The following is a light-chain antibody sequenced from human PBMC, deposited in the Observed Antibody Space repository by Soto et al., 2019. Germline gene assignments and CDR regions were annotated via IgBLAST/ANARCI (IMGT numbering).Light chain of an antibody. CDR1: SSDVGSYNR. CDR2: HVV. CDR3: CSYADGQTLA. Sequence: QSVLTQPPSVSGSPGQSVTISCTGTSSDVGSYNRVSWYQQPPGTAPKVMIYHVVQRPSGVPDRFSGSKSGTTASLIISGLQAEDEADYFCCSYADGQTLAFGGGTKLTVL. V-gene: IGLV2-18*02. J-gene: IGLJ2*01.